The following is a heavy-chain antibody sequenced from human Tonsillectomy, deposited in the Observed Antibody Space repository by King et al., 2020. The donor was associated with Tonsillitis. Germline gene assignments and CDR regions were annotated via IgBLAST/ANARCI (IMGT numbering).Heavy chain of an antibody. V-gene: IGHV4-59*01. J-gene: IGHJ4*02. CDR2: IYYSGST. CDR3: ARGRLGYDILTGYYTGGYYFDY. D-gene: IGHD3-9*01. CDR1: GGSISSYY. Sequence: QLQESGPGLVKPSETLSLTCTVSGGSISSYYWSWIRQPPGKGLEWIGYIYYSGSTNYNPSLKSRVTISVDTSKNQFSLKLSSVTDADTAVYYCARGRLGYDILTGYYTGGYYFDYWGQGTLVTVSS.